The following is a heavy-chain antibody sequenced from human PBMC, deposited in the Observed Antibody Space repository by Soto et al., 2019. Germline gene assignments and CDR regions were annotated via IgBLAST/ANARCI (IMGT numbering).Heavy chain of an antibody. V-gene: IGHV3-15*01. CDR2: IKSKTDGGTT. D-gene: IGHD4-17*01. J-gene: IGHJ6*03. CDR3: TSGGTVTTPIGVYYYYYYMDV. CDR1: GFTFSNAW. Sequence: GGSLRLSCAASGFTFSNAWMSWVRQAPGKGLEWVGRIKSKTDGGTTDYAAPVKGRFTISRDDSKNTLYLQMNSLKTEDTAVYYCTSGGTVTTPIGVYYYYYYMDVWGKGTTVTVSS.